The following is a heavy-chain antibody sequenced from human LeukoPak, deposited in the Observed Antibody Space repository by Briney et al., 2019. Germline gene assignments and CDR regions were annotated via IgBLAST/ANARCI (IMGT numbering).Heavy chain of an antibody. Sequence: GGSLRLSCAASGFTFDDYAMHWVRQAPGKGLEWVSLISWDGGSTYYADSVKGRFTIFRDNSKNSLYLQMNSLRAEDTALYYCAKAVGYCSSTSCYTSDYWGQGTLVTVSS. CDR1: GFTFDDYA. V-gene: IGHV3-43D*03. CDR2: ISWDGGST. CDR3: AKAVGYCSSTSCYTSDY. D-gene: IGHD2-2*02. J-gene: IGHJ4*02.